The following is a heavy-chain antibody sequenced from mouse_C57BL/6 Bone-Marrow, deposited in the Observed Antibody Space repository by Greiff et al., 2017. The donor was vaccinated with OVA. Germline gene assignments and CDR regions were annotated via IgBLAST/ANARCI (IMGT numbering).Heavy chain of an antibody. V-gene: IGHV1-81*01. J-gene: IGHJ2*01. CDR3: AMGLRDY. D-gene: IGHD2-2*01. Sequence: VHLVESGAELARPGASVKLSCKASGYTFTSYGISWVKQRTGQGLEWIGEIYPRSGNTYYNEKFKGKATLTADKSSSTAYMELRSLTSEDSAVYFCAMGLRDYWGQGTTLTVSS. CDR2: IYPRSGNT. CDR1: GYTFTSYG.